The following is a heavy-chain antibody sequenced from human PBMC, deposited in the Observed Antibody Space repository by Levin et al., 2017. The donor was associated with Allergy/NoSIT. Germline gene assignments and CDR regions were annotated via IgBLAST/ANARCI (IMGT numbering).Heavy chain of an antibody. V-gene: IGHV3-30*03. Sequence: QPGGSLRLSCAASGFTFSSYGMHWVRQAPGKGLEWVAVISYDGSNKYYADSVKGRFTISRDNSKNTLYLQMNSLRAEDTAVYYCATGTKQQWLVSAGDYFDYWGQGTLVTVSS. D-gene: IGHD6-19*01. CDR1: GFTFSSYG. CDR2: ISYDGSNK. CDR3: ATGTKQQWLVSAGDYFDY. J-gene: IGHJ4*02.